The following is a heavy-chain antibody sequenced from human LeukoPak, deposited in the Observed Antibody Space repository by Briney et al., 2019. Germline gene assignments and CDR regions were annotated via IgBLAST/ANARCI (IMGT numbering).Heavy chain of an antibody. CDR1: GGSFSGYY. CDR2: INHSGST. Sequence: SETLSLTCAVYGGSFSGYYWSWLRQPPGKGLEWIGEINHSGSTNYNPSRKSRVTISVDTSKNQFSLKLSSVNAADTAVYYCARGPIGRQLVRYYYYYLDVWGKGTTVTVSS. V-gene: IGHV4-34*01. CDR3: ARGPIGRQLVRYYYYYLDV. J-gene: IGHJ6*03. D-gene: IGHD6-6*01.